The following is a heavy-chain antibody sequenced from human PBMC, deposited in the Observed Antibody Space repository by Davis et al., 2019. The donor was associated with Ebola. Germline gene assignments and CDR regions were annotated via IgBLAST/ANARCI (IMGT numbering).Heavy chain of an antibody. J-gene: IGHJ4*02. Sequence: GGSLRLSCAASGFTVSTLYMSWVRQAPGKGLEWVSVIYDQSTAYADAVRGRFIISRDKSNNTLYLEMNSLRVDDTAVYYCATTQWLREFDNWGQGTLVTVSS. CDR2: IYDQST. D-gene: IGHD6-19*01. CDR1: GFTVSTLY. V-gene: IGHV3-53*05. CDR3: ATTQWLREFDN.